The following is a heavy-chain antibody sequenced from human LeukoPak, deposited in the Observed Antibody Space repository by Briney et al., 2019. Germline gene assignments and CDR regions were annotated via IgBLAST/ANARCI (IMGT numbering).Heavy chain of an antibody. CDR2: IYYSGST. Sequence: SETLSLTCTVSGGSISDYYWNWIRQPAGKGLEWIGYIYYSGSTNYNPSLKSRVTISVDTSKNQFSLKLSSVTAADTAVYYCARGADIVVVPAAIMDVWGKGTTVTVSS. V-gene: IGHV4-59*01. J-gene: IGHJ6*04. CDR3: ARGADIVVVPAAIMDV. D-gene: IGHD2-2*01. CDR1: GGSISDYY.